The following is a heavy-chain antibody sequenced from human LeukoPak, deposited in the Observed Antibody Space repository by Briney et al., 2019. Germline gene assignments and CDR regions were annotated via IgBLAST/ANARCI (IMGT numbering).Heavy chain of an antibody. CDR3: ARYRAYYGSGSYYNVPYYYYYYMDV. Sequence: ASVKVSCKASGYTFTSYAMNWVRQAPGQGLEWMGWINTNTGNPTYAQGFTGRFVFSLDTSVSTAYLQISSLKAEDTAVYYCARYRAYYGSGSYYNVPYYYYYYMDVWGKGTTVTVSS. CDR2: INTNTGNP. J-gene: IGHJ6*03. V-gene: IGHV7-4-1*02. CDR1: GYTFTSYA. D-gene: IGHD3-10*01.